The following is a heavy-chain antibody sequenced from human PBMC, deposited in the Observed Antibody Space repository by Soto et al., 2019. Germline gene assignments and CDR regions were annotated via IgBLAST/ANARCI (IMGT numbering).Heavy chain of an antibody. J-gene: IGHJ4*02. D-gene: IGHD6-6*01. V-gene: IGHV4-59*01. CDR1: GGSISSYY. Sequence: SEPLSLTCTVSGGSISSYYWSWLRQPPGKGLEWIGYIYYSGSTNYNPSLKSRVTISVDTSKNQFSLKLSSVTAADTAVYYCARYYSSSSDYFDYWGQGTLVTVSS. CDR2: IYYSGST. CDR3: ARYYSSSSDYFDY.